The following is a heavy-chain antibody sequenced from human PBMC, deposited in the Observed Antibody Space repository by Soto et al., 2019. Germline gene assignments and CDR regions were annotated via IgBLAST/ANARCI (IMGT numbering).Heavy chain of an antibody. CDR2: MNPNSGNT. CDR1: GYTFTSYD. Sequence: ASVKVSCKASGYTFTSYDINWVRQATGQGLEWMGWMNPNSGNTGYAQKFQGRVTMTRNTSISTAYMELSSLRSEDTAVYYCARTEGPAASFYYYYYYMDVWGKGTTVTVSS. V-gene: IGHV1-8*01. D-gene: IGHD2-2*01. CDR3: ARTEGPAASFYYYYYYMDV. J-gene: IGHJ6*03.